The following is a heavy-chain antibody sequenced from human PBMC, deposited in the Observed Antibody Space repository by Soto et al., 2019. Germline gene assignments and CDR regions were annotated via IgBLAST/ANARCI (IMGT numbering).Heavy chain of an antibody. J-gene: IGHJ4*02. D-gene: IGHD3-22*01. V-gene: IGHV1-69*01. CDR1: GGTFSSYA. CDR2: IIPIFGTA. Sequence: QVQLVQSGAEVKKPGSSVKVCCKASGGTFSSYAISWVRQAPGQGLEWMGGIIPIFGTANYAQKAQGRVTITAGASTSTAHLELSSLGSEATAVYYCARAPQDYDSSGWGDYWGQGTLVTVSS. CDR3: ARAPQDYDSSGWGDY.